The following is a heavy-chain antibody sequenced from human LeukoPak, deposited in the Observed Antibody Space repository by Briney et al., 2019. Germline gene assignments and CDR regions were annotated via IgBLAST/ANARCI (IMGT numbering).Heavy chain of an antibody. V-gene: IGHV3-48*01. Sequence: GGSLRLSCAASGFTFSSYSMNWVHQAPGKGLEWVSYISSSSSTIYYADSVKGRFTISRDNAKNSLYLQMNSLRAEDTAVYYCARGGGYSGYGSLDYWGQGTLVTVSS. J-gene: IGHJ4*02. CDR1: GFTFSSYS. CDR3: ARGGGYSGYGSLDY. D-gene: IGHD5-12*01. CDR2: ISSSSSTI.